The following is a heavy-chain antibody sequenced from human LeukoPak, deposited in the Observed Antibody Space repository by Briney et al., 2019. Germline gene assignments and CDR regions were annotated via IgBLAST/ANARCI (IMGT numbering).Heavy chain of an antibody. CDR1: GGSFSGYY. Sequence: KPSETLSLTCAVYGGSFSGYYWSWIRQPPGKGLEWIGEINHSGSTNYNPSLKSRVTISVDTSKNQFSLKLSSVTAADTAVYYRARIIDVVAAIPFDPWGQGTLVTVSS. CDR2: INHSGST. V-gene: IGHV4-34*01. CDR3: ARIIDVVAAIPFDP. J-gene: IGHJ5*02. D-gene: IGHD2-15*01.